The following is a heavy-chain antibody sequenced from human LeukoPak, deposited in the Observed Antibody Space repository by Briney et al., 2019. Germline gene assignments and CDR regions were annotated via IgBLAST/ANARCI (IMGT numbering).Heavy chain of an antibody. J-gene: IGHJ4*02. CDR3: TRDRGAYNLYDY. CDR2: IRSKAYGETA. V-gene: IGHV3-49*03. CDR1: GFTFGDYA. Sequence: PGGSLRLSCTVSGFTFGDYAMSWIRQAPGKGLEWVGFIRSKAYGETADYAASVKGRFTISRDDSKAIAYLQKNSLKTEDTAVYHCTRDRGAYNLYDYWGQGTLVTVSS. D-gene: IGHD1-1*01.